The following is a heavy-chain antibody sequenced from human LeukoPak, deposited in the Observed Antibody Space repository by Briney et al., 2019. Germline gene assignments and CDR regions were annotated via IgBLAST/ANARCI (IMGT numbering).Heavy chain of an antibody. Sequence: ASVKVSCKASGYTFTGYYMHWVRPDPGQGLEWMGWINPNSGGTNYAQKFQGRVTMTRDTSISTAYMELSRLRSDDTAVYYCARGAYGEHYWYFDLWGRGTLVTVSS. D-gene: IGHD4-17*01. V-gene: IGHV1-2*02. J-gene: IGHJ2*01. CDR1: GYTFTGYY. CDR3: ARGAYGEHYWYFDL. CDR2: INPNSGGT.